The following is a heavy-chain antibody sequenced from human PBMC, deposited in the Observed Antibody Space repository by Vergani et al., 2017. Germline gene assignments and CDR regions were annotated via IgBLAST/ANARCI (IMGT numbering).Heavy chain of an antibody. CDR1: GGTFKSNT. D-gene: IGHD3-9*01. J-gene: IGHJ4*02. V-gene: IGHV1-69*18. CDR2: IIPIFGTA. Sequence: QVQLVQSGAEVKKPGSSVKVSCKTSGGTFKSNTFSWVRQAPGQGLEWMGRIIPIFGTANYAQKFQGRVTITADESTSTAYMELSSLRSEDTAVYYCARIHPNYDILTGYVWGQGTLVTVSS. CDR3: ARIHPNYDILTGYV.